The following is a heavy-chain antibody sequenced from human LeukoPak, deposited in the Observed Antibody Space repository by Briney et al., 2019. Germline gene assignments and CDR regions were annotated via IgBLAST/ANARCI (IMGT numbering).Heavy chain of an antibody. CDR3: ARAQPTMVRGVYFDY. CDR2: IYYSGST. V-gene: IGHV4-61*01. J-gene: IGHJ4*02. D-gene: IGHD3-10*01. CDR1: GGSVSSGSYY. Sequence: SETLSLTCTVSGGSVSSGSYYWSWIRQPLGKGLEWIGYIYYSGSTNYNPSLKSRVTISVDTSKNQFSLKLSSVTAADTAVYYCARAQPTMVRGVYFDYWGQGTLVTVSS.